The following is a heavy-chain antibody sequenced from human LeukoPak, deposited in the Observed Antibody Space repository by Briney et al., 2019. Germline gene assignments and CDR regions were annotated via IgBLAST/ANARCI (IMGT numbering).Heavy chain of an antibody. CDR2: IYTSGST. J-gene: IGHJ4*02. D-gene: IGHD6-13*01. Sequence: SETLSLTCAVYGGSFIGFHWSWIRQPAGKGLEWIGRIYTSGSTNYNPSLKSRVTISGDTSKNQFSLRLSSVTAADTAVYYCARVTGYMVEDYFDYWGQGTLVTVSS. CDR3: ARVTGYMVEDYFDY. V-gene: IGHV4-59*10. CDR1: GGSFIGFH.